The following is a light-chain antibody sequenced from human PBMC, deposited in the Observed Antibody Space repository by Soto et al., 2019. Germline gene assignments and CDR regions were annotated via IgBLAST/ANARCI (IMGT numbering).Light chain of an antibody. CDR3: QVWDNDSDHVV. J-gene: IGLJ3*02. V-gene: IGLV3-21*02. Sequence: SYELTQPPSVSVAPGQTARITCGENNIGSKRVHWYQQKPGQAPVVVVYHDSDRPSGIPERFSGSNSGNTATLTISAVDAGDEAAYFCQVWDNDSDHVVFGAGTKLTVL. CDR2: HDS. CDR1: NIGSKR.